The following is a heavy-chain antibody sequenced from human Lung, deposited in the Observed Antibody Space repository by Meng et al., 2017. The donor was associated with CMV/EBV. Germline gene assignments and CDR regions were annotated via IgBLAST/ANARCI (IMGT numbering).Heavy chain of an antibody. J-gene: IGHJ6*02. CDR3: ARDYCSSTSCNRRITGTTPSSDYYCGMDV. CDR1: GDTFSSYA. CDR2: IIPILGIA. Sequence: SXXVSXKASGDTFSSYAISWVRQAPGQGLEWMGWIIPILGIANYAQKFQGRVTITADKSTSTAYMELSSLRSEDTAVYYCARDYCSSTSCNRRITGTTPSSDYYCGMDVWGQGXTVTVSS. D-gene: IGHD2-2*01. V-gene: IGHV1-69*10.